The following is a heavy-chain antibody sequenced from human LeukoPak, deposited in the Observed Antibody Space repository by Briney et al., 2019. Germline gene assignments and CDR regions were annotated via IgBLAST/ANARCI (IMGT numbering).Heavy chain of an antibody. D-gene: IGHD3-16*02. V-gene: IGHV3-23*01. CDR3: AKDLKLYSKSYRNWFDP. CDR1: VYPLSNYA. Sequence: GGSLRLSCAAPVYPLSNYAMSWVRQAPGKGLECVSPFSCTGERSYYAYSVEGQFNSSSDNAKKHLDCQMKILGAEHAAVCYCAKDLKLYSKSYRNWFDPWGQGTLVTVSS. J-gene: IGHJ5*02. CDR2: FSCTGERS.